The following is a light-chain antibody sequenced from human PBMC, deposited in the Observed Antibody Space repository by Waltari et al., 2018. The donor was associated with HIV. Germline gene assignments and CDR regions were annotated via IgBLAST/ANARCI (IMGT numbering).Light chain of an antibody. CDR2: SND. V-gene: IGLV1-44*01. Sequence: QSVLTQPPSASATPGQRVTISCSGSRSNIGSNTVNWYQQLPGTAPKLLIYSNDQRPSGVPDRFSGSKSGTSASLAISGLQSEDEAGYYCAAWDVSLNGLVFGGGTKLTVL. J-gene: IGLJ2*01. CDR1: RSNIGSNT. CDR3: AAWDVSLNGLV.